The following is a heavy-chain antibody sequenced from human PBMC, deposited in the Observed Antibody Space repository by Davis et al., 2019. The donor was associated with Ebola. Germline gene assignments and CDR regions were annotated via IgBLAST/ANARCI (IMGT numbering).Heavy chain of an antibody. Sequence: GESLKISCKGSGYSFTSYWIAWVRQMPGKGLECMGIIYPGDSETRYSPSFQGQVTISADKSISTAYLQWSSLKASDTAMYYCARQEALVGATSFDYWGQGTLVTVSS. CDR1: GYSFTSYW. CDR2: IYPGDSET. D-gene: IGHD1-26*01. J-gene: IGHJ4*02. V-gene: IGHV5-51*01. CDR3: ARQEALVGATSFDY.